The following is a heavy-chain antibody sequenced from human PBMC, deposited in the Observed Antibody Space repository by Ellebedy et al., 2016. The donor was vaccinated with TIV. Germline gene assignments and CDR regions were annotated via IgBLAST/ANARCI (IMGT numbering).Heavy chain of an antibody. Sequence: PGGSLRLSCAASGFTFSSYGMHWVRQAPGKGLEWVAVISYDGSNKYYADSVKGRFTISRDNAKNSLYLQMNSLRAEDTAVYYCARQGDTVVKGPIDYWGQGTLVTVSS. CDR3: ARQGDTVVKGPIDY. V-gene: IGHV3-30*03. CDR2: ISYDGSNK. J-gene: IGHJ4*02. CDR1: GFTFSSYG. D-gene: IGHD4-23*01.